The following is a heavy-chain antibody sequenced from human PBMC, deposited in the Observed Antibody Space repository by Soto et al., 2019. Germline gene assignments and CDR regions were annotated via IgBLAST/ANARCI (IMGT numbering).Heavy chain of an antibody. V-gene: IGHV4-59*08. CDR3: ARHSGYCSGDTCYSVGWFDP. CDR2: IYNSGST. Sequence: SETLSLTCTVSGVPISSYYWSWIRQPPGKGLEWIGYIYNSGSTNYNPSLKARVTISVDTSKNQYSLKLSSVTATDTAVYYCARHSGYCSGDTCYSVGWFDPWGQGTLVTVSS. J-gene: IGHJ5*02. CDR1: GVPISSYY. D-gene: IGHD2-15*01.